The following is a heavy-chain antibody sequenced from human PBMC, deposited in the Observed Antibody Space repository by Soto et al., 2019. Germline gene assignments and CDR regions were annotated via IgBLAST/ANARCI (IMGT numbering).Heavy chain of an antibody. CDR1: GGSISSSSCY. Sequence: PSETLSLTCTASGGSISSSSCYWGWIRQPPGKGLEWIGSIYYSGSTYYNPSLKSRVTISVDTSKNQFSLKLSSVTAADTAVYYCARPGYYDSSGDRDYWGQGTLVTVSS. CDR2: IYYSGST. D-gene: IGHD3-22*01. J-gene: IGHJ4*02. V-gene: IGHV4-39*01. CDR3: ARPGYYDSSGDRDY.